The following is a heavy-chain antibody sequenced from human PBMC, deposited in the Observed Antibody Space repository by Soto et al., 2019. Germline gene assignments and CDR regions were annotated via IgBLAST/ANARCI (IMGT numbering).Heavy chain of an antibody. CDR2: ISGSADST. J-gene: IGHJ6*02. V-gene: IGHV3-23*01. D-gene: IGHD2-8*01. CDR3: AKTRVAMIYALSVYGIDV. Sequence: EVQLLESGGGFIHPGGSLRLSCAASGFSFSSFAMNWVRQAPGKWLEWVSIISGSADSTFYADSVKGRFTISRDNSKMTLYLQINSLRAEDTDVYYCAKTRVAMIYALSVYGIDVCGQGTTVTVSS. CDR1: GFSFSSFA.